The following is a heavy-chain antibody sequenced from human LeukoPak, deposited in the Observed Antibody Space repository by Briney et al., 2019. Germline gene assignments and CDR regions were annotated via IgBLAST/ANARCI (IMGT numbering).Heavy chain of an antibody. D-gene: IGHD3-10*01. Sequence: PSETLSLTCTVSGGSISSGDYYWSWIRQPPGKGLEWVGYIYYSGSTYYNPSLKSRVTISVDTSKNQFSLKLSSVTAADTAVYYCARQLYYYGSGSYYYYFDYWGQGTLVTVSS. V-gene: IGHV4-30-4*08. CDR3: ARQLYYYGSGSYYYYFDY. J-gene: IGHJ4*02. CDR1: GGSISSGDYY. CDR2: IYYSGST.